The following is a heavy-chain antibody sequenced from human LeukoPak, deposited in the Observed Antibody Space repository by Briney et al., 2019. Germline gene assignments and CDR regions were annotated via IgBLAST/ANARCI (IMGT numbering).Heavy chain of an antibody. CDR3: ARGFSSGWHVWDYFDY. D-gene: IGHD6-19*01. V-gene: IGHV3-21*01. Sequence: PGGSLTLSCAAPGFTFSSYSMNWVRQAPGKGLEWVSSISSSSSYIYYADSVKGRFTISRDNAKNSLYLQMNSLRAEDTAVYYCARGFSSGWHVWDYFDYWGQGTLVTVSS. CDR2: ISSSSSYI. CDR1: GFTFSSYS. J-gene: IGHJ4*02.